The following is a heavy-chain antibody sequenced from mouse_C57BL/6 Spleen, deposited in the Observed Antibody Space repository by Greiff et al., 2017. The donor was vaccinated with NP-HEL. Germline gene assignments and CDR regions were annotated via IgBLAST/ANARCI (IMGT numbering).Heavy chain of an antibody. CDR3: ARRGSSGTWTWFAY. CDR2: IDPSDSYT. CDR1: GYTFTSYW. D-gene: IGHD3-2*02. V-gene: IGHV1-50*01. Sequence: QVQLQQPGAELVKPGASVKLSCKASGYTFTSYWMQWVTQRPGQGLEWIGEIDPSDSYTNYNQKFKGKATLTVDTSSSTAYMPLSSLTSEDSAVYYCARRGSSGTWTWFAYWGQGTLVTVSA. J-gene: IGHJ3*01.